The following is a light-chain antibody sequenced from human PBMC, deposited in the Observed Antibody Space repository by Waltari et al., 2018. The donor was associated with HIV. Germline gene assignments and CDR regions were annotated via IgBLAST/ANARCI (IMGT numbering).Light chain of an antibody. J-gene: IGLJ2*01. CDR1: SSDVGSYNL. CDR3: CSYAGSVV. CDR2: DGS. V-gene: IGLV2-23*01. Sequence: QSALTQPASVSGSPGQSITISCTGTSSDVGSYNLVSWYQQHPGKAPKLMIYDGSKRPSGVSKRFSGSKSGNTASLTISGLQAEDEADYYCCSYAGSVVFGGGTKLTVL.